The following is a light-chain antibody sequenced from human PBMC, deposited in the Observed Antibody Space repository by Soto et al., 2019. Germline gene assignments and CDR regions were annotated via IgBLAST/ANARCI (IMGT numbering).Light chain of an antibody. Sequence: VMTQSPAILSVSPGERVTLSCRASQSVMNSLAWYQQRPGQAPRLLIHGASTRATGIPARFSGSGSGTEFTLTISSLQSEDFAVYYCQQYGSSPRTFGPGTKVDIK. CDR3: QQYGSSPRT. V-gene: IGKV3-15*01. CDR2: GAS. J-gene: IGKJ3*01. CDR1: QSVMNS.